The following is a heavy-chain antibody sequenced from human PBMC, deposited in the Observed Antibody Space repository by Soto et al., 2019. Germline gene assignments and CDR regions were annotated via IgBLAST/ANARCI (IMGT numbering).Heavy chain of an antibody. J-gene: IGHJ5*02. V-gene: IGHV4-4*02. CDR2: MSHGGSS. CDR3: ATSTVSYDLDR. D-gene: IGHD2-8*02. CDR1: GGSISSTNW. Sequence: SETLSLTCVVSGGSISSTNWWYWVRQPPGKGLEWIGEMSHGGSSNYNPSLKSRVAISIDKSKNQFSLKMAPVTAADTAVYYCATSTVSYDLDRWGQGSLVTVPA.